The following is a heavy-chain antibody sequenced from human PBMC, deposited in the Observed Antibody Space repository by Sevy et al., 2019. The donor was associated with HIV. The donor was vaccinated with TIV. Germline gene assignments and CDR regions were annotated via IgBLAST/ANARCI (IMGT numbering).Heavy chain of an antibody. V-gene: IGHV3-23*01. J-gene: IGHJ4*02. CDR2: ISGSGGST. Sequence: GGSLRLSCAASGFTFSSYAMSWVRQAPGKGLEWVSAISGSGGSTYYADSVKGRFTISRDNSKNTLYLQMNSLRAEDTVVYYCAKPQLQFMITFGGVINYWGQGTLVTVSS. CDR1: GFTFSSYA. CDR3: AKPQLQFMITFGGVINY. D-gene: IGHD3-16*01.